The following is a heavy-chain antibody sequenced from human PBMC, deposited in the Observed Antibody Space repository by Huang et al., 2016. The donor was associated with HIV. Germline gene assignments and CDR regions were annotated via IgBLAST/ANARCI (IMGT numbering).Heavy chain of an antibody. CDR2: IRRKSSGGKT. V-gene: IGHV3-49*05. J-gene: IGHJ3*02. Sequence: EVQLVESGGGLVKPGRSLRLSCTASGFTFGDYGLSWFRQAPGKGLGWEGFIRRKSSGGKTENAASVNGRFTISRDNSKSLAYLQMNSLKSDDTAVYYCARDRKPGFASFFAFDIWGQGTMVTVSS. D-gene: IGHD2-2*01. CDR1: GFTFGDYG. CDR3: ARDRKPGFASFFAFDI.